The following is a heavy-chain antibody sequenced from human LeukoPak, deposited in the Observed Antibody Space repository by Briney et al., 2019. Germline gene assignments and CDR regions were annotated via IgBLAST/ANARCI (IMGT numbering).Heavy chain of an antibody. V-gene: IGHV1-2*02. CDR1: GYTFTGYY. CDR2: INPNSGGT. D-gene: IGHD3-9*01. J-gene: IGHJ3*02. Sequence: ASVKVSCKASGYTFTGYYMHWVRQAPGQGLEWMGWINPNSGGTNYAQKFQGRGTMTRATSISTAYMELSRLRSDDTAVYYCARDKDYDILTGPVDIWGQGTMVTVSS. CDR3: ARDKDYDILTGPVDI.